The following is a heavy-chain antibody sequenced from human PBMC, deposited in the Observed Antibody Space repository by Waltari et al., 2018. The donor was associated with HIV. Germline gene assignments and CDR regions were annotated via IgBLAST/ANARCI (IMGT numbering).Heavy chain of an antibody. CDR2: IYPGDSDT. V-gene: IGHV5-51*03. J-gene: IGHJ4*02. D-gene: IGHD1-26*01. CDR3: ARSGPGWDPSLTWDY. CDR1: GYSFTSYW. Sequence: EVQLVQSGAEVKKPGESLKISCKGSGYSFTSYWIGWVGQMPGKGLEWVGIIYPGDSDTRYSPSFQGQVTISADKSISTAYLQWSSLKASDTAMYYCARSGPGWDPSLTWDYWGQGTLVTVSS.